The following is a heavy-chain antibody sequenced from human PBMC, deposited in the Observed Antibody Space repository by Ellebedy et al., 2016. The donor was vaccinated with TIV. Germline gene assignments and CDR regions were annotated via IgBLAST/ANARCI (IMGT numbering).Heavy chain of an antibody. Sequence: GESLKISCAASGFTVSKNYMNWVRQAPGKGLEWVSVINSGGGTHYAESVKSRFTISRDNSKNTLYLQMNSLRAEDTAVYYCAREVGSSGWASGFDFWGQGTLVTVSS. V-gene: IGHV3-66*01. J-gene: IGHJ4*02. CDR2: INSGGGT. CDR3: AREVGSSGWASGFDF. CDR1: GFTVSKNY. D-gene: IGHD6-19*01.